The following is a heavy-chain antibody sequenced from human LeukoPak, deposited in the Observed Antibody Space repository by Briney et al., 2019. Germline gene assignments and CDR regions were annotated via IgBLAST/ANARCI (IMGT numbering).Heavy chain of an antibody. CDR1: GFTFSSDS. V-gene: IGHV3-48*01. Sequence: RGSLRLSCAASGFTFSSDSMNWVRQAPGKGLEWVSYISSSSSTIYYADSVKGRFTISRDNAKNSLYLQMNSLRAEDTAVYYCASLYSYGFGGEFDYWGQGTLVTVSS. D-gene: IGHD5-18*01. CDR3: ASLYSYGFGGEFDY. CDR2: ISSSSSTI. J-gene: IGHJ4*02.